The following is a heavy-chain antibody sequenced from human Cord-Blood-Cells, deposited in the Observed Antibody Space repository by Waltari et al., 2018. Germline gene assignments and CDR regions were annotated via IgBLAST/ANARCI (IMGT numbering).Heavy chain of an antibody. Sequence: QVQLVQSGAEVKKPGSSMKVSCKASGGTFSSYAISWVRQAPGQGLEWMGGIIPIFGTANYAQKFQGRVTITADESTSTAYMELSSLRSEDTAVYYCARGPLLYNGSGSYYFDYWGQGTLVTVSS. CDR1: GGTFSSYA. CDR3: ARGPLLYNGSGSYYFDY. V-gene: IGHV1-69*12. CDR2: IIPIFGTA. J-gene: IGHJ4*02. D-gene: IGHD3-10*01.